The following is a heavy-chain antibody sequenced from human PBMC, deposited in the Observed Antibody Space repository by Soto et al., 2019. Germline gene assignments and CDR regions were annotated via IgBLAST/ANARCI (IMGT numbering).Heavy chain of an antibody. V-gene: IGHV1-18*04. CDR2: ITRFNGNT. J-gene: IGHJ4*02. CDR1: GYNFISYG. Sequence: QIQLVQSGPESKKPGASVKVSCQTSGYNFISYGLSWVRQAPGQGLEWMGWITRFNGNTNYPQRIRGKITMTTDTATNTGYLAVLTLKAADTAVYYCVRADSSFPDIWGKATLVTVSS. CDR3: VRADSSFPDI. D-gene: IGHD2-15*01.